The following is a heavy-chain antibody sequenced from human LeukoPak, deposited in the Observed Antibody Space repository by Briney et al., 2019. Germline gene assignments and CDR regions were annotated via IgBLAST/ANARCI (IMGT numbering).Heavy chain of an antibody. V-gene: IGHV5-51*01. J-gene: IGHJ4*02. D-gene: IGHD3-22*01. CDR1: GYSFTSYW. CDR2: IYPGDSDT. CDR3: ARHPFEHYYDSSGYYPYYFDY. Sequence: GESLKISCKGSGYSFTSYWIGWVRQMPGKGLEWMGIIYPGDSDTRYRPSFQGQVTISADKSISTAYLQWSSLKASATAMYYCARHPFEHYYDSSGYYPYYFDYWGQGTLVTVSS.